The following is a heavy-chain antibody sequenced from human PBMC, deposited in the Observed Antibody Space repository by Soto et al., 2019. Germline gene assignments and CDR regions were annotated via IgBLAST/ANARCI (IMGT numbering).Heavy chain of an antibody. V-gene: IGHV1-46*03. CDR3: VRATAARQRDYSYHYSLHI. CDR1: GYTFINYY. J-gene: IGHJ6*03. CDR2: INPNGGST. Sequence: QVQLVQSGAEVKKPGASVKVSCKASGYTFINYYIHWVRQAPGQGLEWMGVINPNGGSTVYAQKFQGRVTMTSDTSTSPVYVELSSLRSDDTAVYFCVRATAARQRDYSYHYSLHIWGKGTTVTVSS. D-gene: IGHD6-6*01.